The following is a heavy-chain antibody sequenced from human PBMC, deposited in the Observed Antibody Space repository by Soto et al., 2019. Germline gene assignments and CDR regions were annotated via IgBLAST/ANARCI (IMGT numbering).Heavy chain of an antibody. CDR1: GYTFTSYG. CDR3: AREPNSFDS. Sequence: QVQLVQSGAEVKKPGASVKVSCKASGYTFTSYGISWVRQAPGQGLEWMGWISAYNGNTKYAQKLQGRVTMTTDTSRSTPYMGLGSLSSDDPAVYYWAREPNSFDSGGQGPLVPVSS. CDR2: ISAYNGNT. V-gene: IGHV1-18*01. J-gene: IGHJ4*02.